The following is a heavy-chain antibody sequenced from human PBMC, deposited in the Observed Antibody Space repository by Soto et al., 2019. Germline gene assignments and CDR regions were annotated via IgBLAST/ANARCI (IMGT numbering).Heavy chain of an antibody. CDR2: ISGTGGGT. CDR1: GFTFSNYA. D-gene: IGHD3-16*02. V-gene: IGHV3-23*01. Sequence: GGSLRLSCAASGFTFSNYAMTWVRQAPGKGLEWVSVISGTGGGTNNADSASVMGRFTISRDDSKSSLYLQMNSLKTEDTAVYYCVRSSRLSPFDIWGRGILVTVSS. CDR3: VRSSRLSPFDI. J-gene: IGHJ4*02.